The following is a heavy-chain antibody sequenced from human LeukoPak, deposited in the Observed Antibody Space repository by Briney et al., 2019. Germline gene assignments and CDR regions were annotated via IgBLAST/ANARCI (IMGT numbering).Heavy chain of an antibody. V-gene: IGHV3-48*04. D-gene: IGHD5-18*01. CDR1: GFTFSSYS. CDR2: ISSSSSTI. CDR3: ARDGTAMGPKGVDY. J-gene: IGHJ4*02. Sequence: GGSLRLSCAASGFTFSSYSMNWVRQAPGKGLEWVSYISSSSSTIYYADSVKGRFTISRDNAKNSLYLQMNSLRAEDTAVYYCARDGTAMGPKGVDYWGQGTLVTVSS.